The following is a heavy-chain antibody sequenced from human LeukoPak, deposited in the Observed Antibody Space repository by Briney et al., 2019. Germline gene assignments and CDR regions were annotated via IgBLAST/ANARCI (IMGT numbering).Heavy chain of an antibody. Sequence: PWGSLILSCAASGFTFSSYAMHWVRQAPGKGLEWVAVISYDGSNKYYADSAKGRFTISRDNTKNTLYLQMNSLRAEDTAVYYCARGNYGDSSGLDYWGQGTLVTVSS. CDR2: ISYDGSNK. CDR1: GFTFSSYA. D-gene: IGHD4-17*01. J-gene: IGHJ4*02. V-gene: IGHV3-30-3*01. CDR3: ARGNYGDSSGLDY.